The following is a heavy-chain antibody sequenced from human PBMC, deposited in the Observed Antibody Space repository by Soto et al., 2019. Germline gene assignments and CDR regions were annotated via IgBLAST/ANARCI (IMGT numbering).Heavy chain of an antibody. V-gene: IGHV1-2*02. CDR2: INPNSGGT. J-gene: IGHJ6*02. CDR1: GYTFTGYY. CDR3: ARDIVVVQAKYYYYGMDV. D-gene: IGHD2-2*01. Sequence: VASVKVSCKASGYTFTGYYMHWVRQAPGQGLEWMGWINPNSGGTNYAQKFQGRVTMTRDTSISTAYMELSRLRSDDTAVYYCARDIVVVQAKYYYYGMDVWGQGTTVTVSS.